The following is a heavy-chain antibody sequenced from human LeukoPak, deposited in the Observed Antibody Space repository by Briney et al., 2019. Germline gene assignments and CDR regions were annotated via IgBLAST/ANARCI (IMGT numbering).Heavy chain of an antibody. Sequence: GGSLRLSCAASGFTVSSNYMSWVRQAPGKGLEWVAVISYDRNIKYYADSVKGRFTISRDNSKNTLYLQMNSLRAEDTAVYYCAKHRLRAFDIWGQGTMVTVSS. V-gene: IGHV3-30*18. J-gene: IGHJ3*02. CDR1: GFTVSSNY. CDR3: AKHRLRAFDI. D-gene: IGHD5/OR15-5a*01. CDR2: ISYDRNIK.